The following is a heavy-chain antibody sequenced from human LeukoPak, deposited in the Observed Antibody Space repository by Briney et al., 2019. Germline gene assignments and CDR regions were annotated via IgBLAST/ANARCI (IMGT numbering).Heavy chain of an antibody. J-gene: IGHJ4*02. D-gene: IGHD2-2*01. CDR1: GFTFSSYA. CDR3: AIDSRSTWHFDY. V-gene: IGHV3-23*01. CDR2: ISGSGGST. Sequence: GGSLRLSCAASGFTFSSYAMSWVRQAPGKGLEWVSSISGSGGSTYYADSVKGRFTISRDSSKNTLFLQMNSLRAEDTAVYYCAIDSRSTWHFDYWGQGTLVTVSS.